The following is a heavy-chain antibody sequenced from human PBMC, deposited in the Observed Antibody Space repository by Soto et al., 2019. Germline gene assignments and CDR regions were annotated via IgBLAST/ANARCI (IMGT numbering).Heavy chain of an antibody. CDR3: ARHFPISSGWSSVCFDY. V-gene: IGHV4-39*01. Sequence: SETLSLTCTVSGGSISSSSYYWGWIRQPPGKGLEWIGSIYYSGSTYYNPSLKSRVTISVDTSKNQFSLKLSSVTAADTAVYYCARHFPISSGWSSVCFDYWGQGTLVTV. CDR1: GGSISSSSYY. D-gene: IGHD6-19*01. J-gene: IGHJ4*02. CDR2: IYYSGST.